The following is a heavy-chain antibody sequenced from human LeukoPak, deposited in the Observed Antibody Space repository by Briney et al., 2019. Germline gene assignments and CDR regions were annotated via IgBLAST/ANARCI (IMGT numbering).Heavy chain of an antibody. D-gene: IGHD2-15*01. V-gene: IGHV3-21*01. CDR2: ISSSSSYI. J-gene: IGHJ5*02. Sequence: GGSLRLSCAASGFTFSSYSMNWVRQAPGKGLEWVSSISSSSSYIYYADSVKGRFTISRDNAKNSLYLQMNSLRAEDTAEYYCARDREGYCSGGSCYPPNWFDPWGQGTLVTVSS. CDR1: GFTFSSYS. CDR3: ARDREGYCSGGSCYPPNWFDP.